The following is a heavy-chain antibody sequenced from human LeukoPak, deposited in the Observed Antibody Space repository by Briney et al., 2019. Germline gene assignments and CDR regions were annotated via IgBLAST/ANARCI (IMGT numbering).Heavy chain of an antibody. CDR3: AKAPRTIIAAAGTPNDY. Sequence: GGSLRLSCAASGFTFSSYAMSWVRQAPGKGLEWVSAISGSGGSTYCADSVKGRFTISRDNSKNTLYLQMNSLRAEDTAVYYCAKAPRTIIAAAGTPNDYWGQGTLVSVSS. V-gene: IGHV3-23*01. CDR2: ISGSGGST. D-gene: IGHD6-13*01. CDR1: GFTFSSYA. J-gene: IGHJ4*02.